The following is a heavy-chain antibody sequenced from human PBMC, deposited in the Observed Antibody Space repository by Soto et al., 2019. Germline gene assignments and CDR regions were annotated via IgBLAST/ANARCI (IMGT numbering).Heavy chain of an antibody. D-gene: IGHD4-17*01. J-gene: IGHJ4*02. Sequence: GGSLRLSCAASGFTVSSNYMSWVRQAPGKGLEWVSVIYSGGSTYYADSVKGRFTISRDNSKNTLYLQMNSLRAEDTAVYYCASDYGDYYFDYRGQGTLVTVSS. V-gene: IGHV3-66*01. CDR1: GFTVSSNY. CDR3: ASDYGDYYFDY. CDR2: IYSGGST.